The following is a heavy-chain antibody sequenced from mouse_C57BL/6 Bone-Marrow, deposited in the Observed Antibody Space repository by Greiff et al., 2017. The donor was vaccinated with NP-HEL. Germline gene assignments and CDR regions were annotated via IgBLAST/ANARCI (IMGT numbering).Heavy chain of an antibody. V-gene: IGHV1-69*01. CDR2: IDPSDSYT. J-gene: IGHJ2*01. D-gene: IGHD4-1*01. CDR1: GYTFTSYW. Sequence: QVQLKQPGAELVMPGASVKLSCKASGYTFTSYWMHWVKQRPGQGLEWIGEIDPSDSYTNYNQKFKGKSTLTVDKSSSTAYMQLSSLTSEDSAVYYCARLGEGSYFDYWGQGTTLTVSS. CDR3: ARLGEGSYFDY.